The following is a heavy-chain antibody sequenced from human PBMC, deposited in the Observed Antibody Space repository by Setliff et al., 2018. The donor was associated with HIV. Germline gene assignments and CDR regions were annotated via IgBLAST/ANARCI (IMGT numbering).Heavy chain of an antibody. D-gene: IGHD2-15*01. CDR1: GFSFSGAW. J-gene: IGHJ4*02. Sequence: PGGSLRLSCAASGFSFSGAWMRWVRQAPGKGLEWVAQIKSGGTADYAAPVKGRFTISRDDSKNVVSLQMDSLKTEDTAVYYCTADLPDSAPYCFDYWGQGALVTVS. CDR2: IKSGGTA. CDR3: TADLPDSAPYCFDY. V-gene: IGHV3-15*01.